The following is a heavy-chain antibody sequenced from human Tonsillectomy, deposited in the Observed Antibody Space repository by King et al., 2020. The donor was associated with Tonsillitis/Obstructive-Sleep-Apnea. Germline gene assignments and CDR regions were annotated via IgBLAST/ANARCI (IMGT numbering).Heavy chain of an antibody. CDR1: GYTFTGYY. V-gene: IGHV1-2*06. J-gene: IGHJ4*02. D-gene: IGHD3-9*01. Sequence: VQLVESGAEVKKPGASVKVSCKASGYTFTGYYMHWVRQAPGQGLEWMGRINPNSGGTNYAQKFQGRVTMTRDTSISTAYMVLSRLRSDDTAVYYCATDCDILTGYYPDYWGQGTLVTVSS. CDR3: ATDCDILTGYYPDY. CDR2: INPNSGGT.